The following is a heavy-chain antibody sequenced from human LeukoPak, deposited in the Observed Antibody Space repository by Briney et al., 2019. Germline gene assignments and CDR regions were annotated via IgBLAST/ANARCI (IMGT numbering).Heavy chain of an antibody. Sequence: GGSLRLSCAASGFTFSNYWMSWVRQAPGKGLEWVAHINQDGSEKYYVDSVKGRFTISRDNAKNSLYLQMNSLRAEDTAVYYCARQEGENWGQFDYWGQGTLVTVSS. V-gene: IGHV3-7*05. D-gene: IGHD7-27*01. CDR1: GFTFSNYW. J-gene: IGHJ4*02. CDR2: INQDGSEK. CDR3: ARQEGENWGQFDY.